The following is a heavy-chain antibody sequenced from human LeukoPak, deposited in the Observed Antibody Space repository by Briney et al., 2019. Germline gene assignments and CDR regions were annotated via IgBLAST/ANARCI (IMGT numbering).Heavy chain of an antibody. V-gene: IGHV1-2*02. CDR3: ARGRYCSGGSCYHDWFDP. CDR1: GYTFTGYY. CDR2: INPNSGGT. J-gene: IGHJ5*02. D-gene: IGHD2-15*01. Sequence: ASVKVSCKASGYTFTGYYMHWVRQAPGQGLEWMGWINPNSGGTNYAQKFQGRVTMTRDTSISTAYMELRSLRSDDTAVYYCARGRYCSGGSCYHDWFDPWGQGTLVTVSS.